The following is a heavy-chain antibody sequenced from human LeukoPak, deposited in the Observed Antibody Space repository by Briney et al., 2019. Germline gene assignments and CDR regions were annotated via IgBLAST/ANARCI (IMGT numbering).Heavy chain of an antibody. D-gene: IGHD6-25*01. Sequence: GGSLRLSCAASGFTFSNAWMTWVRQAPGKGLEWVAVVSHDGSTKFYADSVKGRFTISRDNSKNTVDLQMYSLRDEDTAVYYCAKEPTSYSSGWYFQDWGQGTLVTVSS. CDR1: GFTFSNAW. J-gene: IGHJ1*01. CDR2: VSHDGSTK. V-gene: IGHV3-30*18. CDR3: AKEPTSYSSGWYFQD.